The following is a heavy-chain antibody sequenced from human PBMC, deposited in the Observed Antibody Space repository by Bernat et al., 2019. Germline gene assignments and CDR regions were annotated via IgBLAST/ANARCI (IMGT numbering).Heavy chain of an antibody. CDR2: IYYSGST. Sequence: QLQLQESGPGLVKPSETLSLTCTVSGGSISSSSYYWGWIRQPPGKGLEWIGSIYYSGSTYYNPSLKSRVTISVDTSKNQFSLKLSSVTAADTAVYYCARLVFIWYFDYWGQGTLVTVSS. CDR1: GGSISSSSYY. V-gene: IGHV4-39*01. D-gene: IGHD6-13*01. J-gene: IGHJ4*02. CDR3: ARLVFIWYFDY.